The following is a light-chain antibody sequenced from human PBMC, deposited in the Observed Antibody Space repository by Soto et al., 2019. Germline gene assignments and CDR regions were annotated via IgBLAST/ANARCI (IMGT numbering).Light chain of an antibody. J-gene: IGKJ1*01. V-gene: IGKV1-6*02. CDR1: QGIGTE. CDR2: GAS. CDR3: LQDFSYPRT. Sequence: AIQMTQSPSSLSASVGDRVTITCRASQGIGTELGWYQLKPGKAPKLLVYGASTLQSGVLPRFSGSGSGTDFTLTISSLQPDDFATYYCLQDFSYPRTFSQGTKVEMK.